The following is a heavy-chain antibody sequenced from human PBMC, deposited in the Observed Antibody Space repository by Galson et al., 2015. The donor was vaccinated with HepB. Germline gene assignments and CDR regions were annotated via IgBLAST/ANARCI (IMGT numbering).Heavy chain of an antibody. CDR1: GYTLTELS. D-gene: IGHD6-19*01. J-gene: IGHJ6*02. V-gene: IGHV1-24*01. Sequence: SVKVSCKVSGYTLTELSMHWVRQAPGKGLEWMGGFDPEDGETIYAQKFQGRVTMTEDTSTDTAYMELSSLRSEDTAVYYCATGSIAVAGTDYYYYGMDVWGQGTTVTVSS. CDR2: FDPEDGET. CDR3: ATGSIAVAGTDYYYYGMDV.